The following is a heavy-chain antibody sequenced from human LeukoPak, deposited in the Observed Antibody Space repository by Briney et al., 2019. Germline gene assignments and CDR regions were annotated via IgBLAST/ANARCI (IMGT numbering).Heavy chain of an antibody. D-gene: IGHD5-24*01. CDR1: GGPISSYY. J-gene: IGHJ4*02. CDR2: IYYSGST. Sequence: SETLSLTCTVSGGPISSYYWSWIRQPPGRGLEWIGYIYYSGSTNYNPSLKSRVTISVDTSKNQFSLKLSSVTAADTAVYYCARNRGDGYNFLGFIDYWGQGTLVTVSS. CDR3: ARNRGDGYNFLGFIDY. V-gene: IGHV4-59*01.